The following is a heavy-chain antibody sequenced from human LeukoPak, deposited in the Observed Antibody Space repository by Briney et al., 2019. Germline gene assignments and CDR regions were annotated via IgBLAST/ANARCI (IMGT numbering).Heavy chain of an antibody. CDR1: GFTFGDYA. J-gene: IGHJ4*02. CDR2: IRSKAYGGTT. V-gene: IGHV3-49*04. D-gene: IGHD5-18*01. CDR3: TSRREYSYGYYFDY. Sequence: PGRSLRLSCTASGFTFGDYAMSWVRQAPGKGLEWVGFIRSKAYGGTTEYAASVKGRFTISRDDSKSIAYLQMNSLKTEDTAVYYCTSRREYSYGYYFDYWGQGTLVTVSS.